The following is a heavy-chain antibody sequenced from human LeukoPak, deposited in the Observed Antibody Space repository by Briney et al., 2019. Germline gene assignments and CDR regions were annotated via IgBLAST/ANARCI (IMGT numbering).Heavy chain of an antibody. Sequence: GRSLRLSRAASGFTFSSYGMHWVRQAPGKGLEWVAVIWYDGSNKYYADTVKGRFTISRDNSKNTLYLQMNSLRAEDTAVYYCARDGVSGSFSSSWYLNWFDPGGQGTLVAVSS. J-gene: IGHJ5*02. D-gene: IGHD6-13*01. CDR1: GFTFSSYG. CDR3: ARDGVSGSFSSSWYLNWFDP. V-gene: IGHV3-33*01. CDR2: IWYDGSNK.